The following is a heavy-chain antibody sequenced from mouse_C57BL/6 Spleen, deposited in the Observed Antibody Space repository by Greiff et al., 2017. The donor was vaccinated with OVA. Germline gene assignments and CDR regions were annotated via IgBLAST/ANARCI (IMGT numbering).Heavy chain of an antibody. CDR1: GFTFSDYG. CDR2: ISSGSSTI. CDR3: ARRLEAY. Sequence: EVKLMEPGGGLVKPGGSLKLSCAASGFTFSDYGMHWVRQAPEQGLEWVAYISSGSSTIYYADTVKGRFTISRDNAKNTLFLQMTSLRSEDTAMYYCARRLEAYWGQGTLVTVSA. J-gene: IGHJ3*01. V-gene: IGHV5-17*01. D-gene: IGHD3-2*02.